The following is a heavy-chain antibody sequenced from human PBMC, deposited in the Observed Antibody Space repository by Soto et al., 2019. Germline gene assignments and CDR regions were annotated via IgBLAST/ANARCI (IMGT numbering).Heavy chain of an antibody. CDR2: IGLGSSTK. CDR3: ARDQLYYNDISGRPLNAFDV. Sequence: PGGSLRLSCAASGFTFSTYAMHWVRQAPGKGLEWVSYIGLGSSTKYYADSVEGRFTISGDNAKNSLYLQMNSLRAEDTAVYYCARDQLYYNDISGRPLNAFDVWGQGTMVTVSS. D-gene: IGHD3-22*01. V-gene: IGHV3-48*01. J-gene: IGHJ3*01. CDR1: GFTFSTYA.